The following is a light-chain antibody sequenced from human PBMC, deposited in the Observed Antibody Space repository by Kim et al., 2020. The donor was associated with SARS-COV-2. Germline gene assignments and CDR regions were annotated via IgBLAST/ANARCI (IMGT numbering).Light chain of an antibody. CDR1: QSVSSY. CDR2: DAS. CDR3: QQRSNWPLT. J-gene: IGKJ4*01. Sequence: EMVLTQSPATLSLSPGERATLSCRASQSVSSYLAWYQQKPGQAPRLLIYDASDTATGIPARFSGSGSGTDFTLTISSLEPEDFAVYYCQQRSNWPLTFGGGTKVDIK. V-gene: IGKV3-11*01.